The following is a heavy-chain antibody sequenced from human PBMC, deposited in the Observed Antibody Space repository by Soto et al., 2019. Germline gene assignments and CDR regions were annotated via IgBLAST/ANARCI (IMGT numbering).Heavy chain of an antibody. CDR1: GFTFSSYA. D-gene: IGHD7-27*01. CDR3: AIEMGNMGGLDV. Sequence: QVQLVESGGGVVQPGRSLRLSCAASGFTFSSYAMHWVRQAPGKGLEWVAVISYDGSNKYYAVSVKGRFTIYRDNSKNTLNLQMNSLRAEDTAVYYCAIEMGNMGGLDVWGQGTTVTVPS. J-gene: IGHJ6*02. V-gene: IGHV3-30-3*01. CDR2: ISYDGSNK.